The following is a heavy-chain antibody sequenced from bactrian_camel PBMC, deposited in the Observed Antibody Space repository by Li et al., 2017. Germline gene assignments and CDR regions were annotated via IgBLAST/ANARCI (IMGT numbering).Heavy chain of an antibody. Sequence: LVESGGGSVQAGGSLRLSCAGSGYTGSNYCMGWFRQAPGKEREGVALINRYGSTEYRDPVKGRFTISKDNAKNTLDLQMFDLEPADTAMYYCAAQFSRPLSEIGRGTCPRGASFDYWGQGTQVTVS. J-gene: IGHJ4*01. D-gene: IGHD2*01. CDR1: GYTGSNYC. CDR3: AAQFSRPLSEIGRGTCPRGASFDY. CDR2: INRYGST. V-gene: IGHV3S55*01.